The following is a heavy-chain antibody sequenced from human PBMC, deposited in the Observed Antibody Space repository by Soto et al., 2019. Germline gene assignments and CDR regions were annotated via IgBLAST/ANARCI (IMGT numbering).Heavy chain of an antibody. J-gene: IGHJ5*02. CDR3: AREWGSSPWTIDIVVVPAAGMDWFDP. V-gene: IGHV4-39*02. D-gene: IGHD2-2*01. Sequence: SETLSLTCTVSGGSISSSSYYWGWIRQPPGKGLEWIGSIYYSGSTYYNPSLKSRVTISVDTSKNQFSLKLSSVTAADTAVYYCAREWGSSPWTIDIVVVPAAGMDWFDPWGQGTLVTVSS. CDR1: GGSISSSSYY. CDR2: IYYSGST.